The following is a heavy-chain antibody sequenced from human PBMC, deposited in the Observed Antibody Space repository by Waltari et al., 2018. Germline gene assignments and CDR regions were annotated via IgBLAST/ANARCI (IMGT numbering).Heavy chain of an antibody. J-gene: IGHJ5*01. CDR3: AREIPNCRADCFDS. D-gene: IGHD2-15*01. V-gene: IGHV3-48*03. CDR2: TSRVGTYT. CDR1: GFCFCAYE. Sequence: DVDLVESGGGLVQPGGSMRLSCAAFGFCFCAYEMYRVRQAPGKGLEWLSYTSRVGTYTFYAESVRGRFTISRDDAKSSLFLQMNSLSADDTAVYYCAREIPNCRADCFDSWGLGTLVVVSS.